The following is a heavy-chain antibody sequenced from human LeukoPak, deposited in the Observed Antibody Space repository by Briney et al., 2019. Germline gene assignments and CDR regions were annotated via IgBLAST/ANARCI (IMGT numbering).Heavy chain of an antibody. CDR2: IKSKTDGGTT. CDR3: TTDSGIVATPRDY. CDR1: GFTFSNAW. D-gene: IGHD5-12*01. J-gene: IGHJ4*02. V-gene: IGHV3-15*01. Sequence: GGSLRLSCAASGFTFSNAWMSWVRQAPGKGLEWVGRIKSKTDGGTTDYAAPVKGRFTISRDDSKNTLYLQMNSLKTEDTAVYYCTTDSGIVATPRDYWGQGTLVTVSS.